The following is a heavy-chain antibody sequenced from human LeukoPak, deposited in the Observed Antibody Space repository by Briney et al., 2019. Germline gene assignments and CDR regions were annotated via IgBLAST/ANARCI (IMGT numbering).Heavy chain of an antibody. CDR3: ARDRYGDYQFDY. CDR1: GFTFSSYS. CDR2: ISRSGSYI. Sequence: GGSLRLSCAASGFTFSSYSMNWVRQAPGKGLEWVSSISRSGSYIYYGDSVKGRFTISRDNAKNSLYLQMNSLRAEDTAVYYCARDRYGDYQFDYWGQGTLVTVSS. J-gene: IGHJ4*02. V-gene: IGHV3-21*01. D-gene: IGHD4-17*01.